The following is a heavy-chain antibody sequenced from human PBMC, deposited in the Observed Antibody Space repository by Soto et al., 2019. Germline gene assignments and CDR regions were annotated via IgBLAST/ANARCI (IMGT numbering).Heavy chain of an antibody. V-gene: IGHV4-59*01. J-gene: IGHJ5*02. Sequence: PSETLSLTCTVSGGSISSYYWSWIRQPPGKGLEWIGYIYYSGSTNYNPSLKSRVTISVDTSKNQFSLKLSSVTAADTAVYYCARLITMVRGVIIDNWFDPWGQGTLVTVSS. CDR1: GGSISSYY. CDR3: ARLITMVRGVIIDNWFDP. CDR2: IYYSGST. D-gene: IGHD3-10*01.